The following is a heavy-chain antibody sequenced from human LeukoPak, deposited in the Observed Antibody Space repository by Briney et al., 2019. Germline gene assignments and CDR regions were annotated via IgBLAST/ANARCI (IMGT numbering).Heavy chain of an antibody. CDR2: IYSSGST. CDR1: GGSINSYF. V-gene: IGHV4-4*07. J-gene: IGHJ4*02. Sequence: SETLSLTCTVSGGSINSYFWNRIRQPAGKGLEWIGRIYSSGSTDYNPSLKSRVTISVDKSNNQFSLKLSSVTAADTAVYYCARDLYDSSGYYYDHWGQGTLVTVSS. D-gene: IGHD3-22*01. CDR3: ARDLYDSSGYYYDH.